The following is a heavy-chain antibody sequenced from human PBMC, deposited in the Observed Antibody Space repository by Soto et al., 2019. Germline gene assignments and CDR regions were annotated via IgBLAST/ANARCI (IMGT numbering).Heavy chain of an antibody. CDR2: IIPIFGTA. CDR3: ARDGDKYCSGGSCYVFFDY. J-gene: IGHJ4*02. V-gene: IGHV1-69*13. D-gene: IGHD2-15*01. CDR1: GGTFSSYA. Sequence: ASVKVSCKASGGTFSSYAISWVRQAPGQGLEWMGGIIPIFGTANYAQKFQGRVTITADESTSTAYMELSSLRSEDTAVYYCARDGDKYCSGGSCYVFFDYWGQGTLVTVSS.